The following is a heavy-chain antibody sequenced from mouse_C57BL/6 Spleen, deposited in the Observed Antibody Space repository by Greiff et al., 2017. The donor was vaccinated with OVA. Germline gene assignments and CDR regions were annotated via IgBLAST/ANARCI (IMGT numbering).Heavy chain of an antibody. CDR1: GYTFTSYW. CDR2: IHPNSGST. CDR3: ARASVYCAMDY. Sequence: QVQLQQPGAELVKPGASVKLSCKASGYTFTSYWMHWVKQRPGQGLEWIGMIHPNSGSTNYNEKFKSKATLTVDKSSSTAYKQLSSMSCEDAAVYYCARASVYCAMDYWGQGTSVTVSS. V-gene: IGHV1-64*01. J-gene: IGHJ4*01.